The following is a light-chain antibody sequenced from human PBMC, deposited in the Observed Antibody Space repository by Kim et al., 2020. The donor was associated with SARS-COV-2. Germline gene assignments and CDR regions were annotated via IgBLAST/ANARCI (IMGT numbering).Light chain of an antibody. CDR3: QHYGDSLFT. Sequence: PGERATLSCRASQRISSTSVSWYQQKPGQAPRLLLDATSDRATRIPDRFSGSGSGTDFTLTIARLEPEDFAVYYCQHYGDSLFTFGGGTKVDIK. CDR2: ATS. V-gene: IGKV3-20*01. CDR1: QRISSTS. J-gene: IGKJ4*01.